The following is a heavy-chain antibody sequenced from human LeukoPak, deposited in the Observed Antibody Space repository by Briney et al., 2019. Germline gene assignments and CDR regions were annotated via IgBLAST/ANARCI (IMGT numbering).Heavy chain of an antibody. J-gene: IGHJ4*02. CDR2: IISSSSYI. CDR1: GFTFSSYS. Sequence: GGSLRLSCAASGFTFSSYSMNWFRQAPGKGLKWFSSIISSSSYIYYADSVKGRFTISRDNAKNSLYLQMNSLRAEDTAVYYCARACSGGSCYSGGNDYWGQGTLVTVSS. CDR3: ARACSGGSCYSGGNDY. D-gene: IGHD2-15*01. V-gene: IGHV3-21*01.